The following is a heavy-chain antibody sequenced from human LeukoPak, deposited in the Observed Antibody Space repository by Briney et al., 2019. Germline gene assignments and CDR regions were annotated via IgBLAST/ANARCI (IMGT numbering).Heavy chain of an antibody. V-gene: IGHV3-23*01. Sequence: PGGSLRLSCAASGLTFRTYAMSWVRQAPGKGLEWVSSISDSGGYTFYADSVKGRFTISRDNAKNSLYLQMNGLRAEDTAVYYCAVYGSGFFPWGKGTTVTISS. J-gene: IGHJ6*04. CDR3: AVYGSGFFP. CDR1: GLTFRTYA. D-gene: IGHD3-10*01. CDR2: ISDSGGYT.